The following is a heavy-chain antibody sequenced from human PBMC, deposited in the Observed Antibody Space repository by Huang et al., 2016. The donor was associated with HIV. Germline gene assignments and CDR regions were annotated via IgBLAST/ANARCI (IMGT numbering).Heavy chain of an antibody. CDR3: ARQGLWLPPTDPFDY. V-gene: IGHV5-51*01. D-gene: IGHD3-10*01. CDR2: IYPGDSDT. Sequence: EVHLVQSGAEVKEPGESLKIYCQASGYNFDSYWIGWVRQMPGKGLEWSGFIYPGDSDTRYDPSFQGQVTISADQSINTAYLQWSSLKASDTAIYFCARQGLWLPPTDPFDYWGQGTPVTVSA. J-gene: IGHJ4*02. CDR1: GYNFDSYW.